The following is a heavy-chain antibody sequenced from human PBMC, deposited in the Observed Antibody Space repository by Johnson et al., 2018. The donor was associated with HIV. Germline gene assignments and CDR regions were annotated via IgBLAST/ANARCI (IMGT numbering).Heavy chain of an antibody. V-gene: IGHV3-7*05. CDR1: GFIFSNYY. J-gene: IGHJ3*02. Sequence: VQLVESGGDVVQPGRSLRLSCAASGFIFSNYYMSWVRQAPGKGLEWVADIKQDGSEKHYVDSVKGRITISRDNAKNSMYLQMNSLRAEDTAVYHCARVKFYYDSSTYYYSDDAFDIWGQGTMVTVSS. CDR3: ARVKFYYDSSTYYYSDDAFDI. CDR2: IKQDGSEK. D-gene: IGHD3-22*01.